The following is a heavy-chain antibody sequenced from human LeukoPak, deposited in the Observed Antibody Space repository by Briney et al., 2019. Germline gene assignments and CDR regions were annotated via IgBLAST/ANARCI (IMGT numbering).Heavy chain of an antibody. V-gene: IGHV3-48*04. J-gene: IGHJ6*03. D-gene: IGHD5-24*01. Sequence: GGSLRLSCAASGFTFSSYSMNWVRQAPGKGLEWVSSISSSGSTIYYADSVKGRFTISRDNAKNSLYLQMNSLRAEDTAVYYCAGRRDGYNYDYYMDVWGKGTTVTVSS. CDR2: ISSSGSTI. CDR1: GFTFSSYS. CDR3: AGRRDGYNYDYYMDV.